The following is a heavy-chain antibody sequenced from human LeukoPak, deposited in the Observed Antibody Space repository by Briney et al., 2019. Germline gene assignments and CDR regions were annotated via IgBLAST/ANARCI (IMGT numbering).Heavy chain of an antibody. V-gene: IGHV3-7*01. J-gene: IGHJ3*02. Sequence: PGGSLRLSCAASGFTFSDYYMSWIRQAPGKGLEWVANIKQDGSQKNYVGSVKGRFAISRDNAKKSLYLQMNSLRGEDTAVYFCARGGTYDIWGQGTRVTVSS. CDR2: IKQDGSQK. CDR1: GFTFSDYY. CDR3: ARGGTYDI.